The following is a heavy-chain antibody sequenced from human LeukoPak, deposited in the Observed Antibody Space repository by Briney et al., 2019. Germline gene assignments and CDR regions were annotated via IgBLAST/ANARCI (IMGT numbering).Heavy chain of an antibody. CDR1: GGSFSGYY. D-gene: IGHD3-3*01. V-gene: IGHV4-34*01. CDR3: ARGNRNYDFWSGYQP. J-gene: IGHJ5*02. CDR2: INHSGST. Sequence: PSETLSLTCAVYGGSFSGYYWSWIRQPPGKGLEWIGEINHSGSTNYNPSLKSRVTISVDTSENQFSLKLSSVTAADTAVYYCARGNRNYDFWSGYQPWGQGTLVTVSS.